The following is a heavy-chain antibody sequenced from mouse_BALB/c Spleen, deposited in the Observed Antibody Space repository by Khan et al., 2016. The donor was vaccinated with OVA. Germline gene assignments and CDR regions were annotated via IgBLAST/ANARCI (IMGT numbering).Heavy chain of an antibody. CDR2: ISYSGNT. V-gene: IGHV3-2*02. J-gene: IGHJ2*01. D-gene: IGHD1-1*01. Sequence: EVQLQESGPGLVKPSQSLSLTCTVTGFSITSDYAWNWIRQFPGNKLEWMGYISYSGNTKYNPSLKSRISITRATSKNQFFLQLNSVTIEDTATYYCARVYGGDFDYGGQGTTLTVSS. CDR3: ARVYGGDFDY. CDR1: GFSITSDYA.